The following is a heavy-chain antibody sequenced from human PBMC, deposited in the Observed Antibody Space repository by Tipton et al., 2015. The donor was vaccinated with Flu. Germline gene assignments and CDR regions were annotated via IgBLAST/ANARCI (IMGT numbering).Heavy chain of an antibody. CDR3: ARDRADYDFWSGYYGGIYYYYGMDV. CDR1: GGSISNYY. Sequence: TLSLTCNVSGGSISNYYWSWIRQPPGKGLEWIGYIYYSGSTNYNPSLKSRVTISVDTSKNQFSLKLSSVTAADTAVYYCARDRADYDFWSGYYGGIYYYYGMDVWGQGTTVTVSS. V-gene: IGHV4-59*12. J-gene: IGHJ6*02. D-gene: IGHD3-3*01. CDR2: IYYSGST.